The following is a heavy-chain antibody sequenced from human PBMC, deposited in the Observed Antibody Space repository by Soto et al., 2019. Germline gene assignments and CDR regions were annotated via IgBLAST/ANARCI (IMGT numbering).Heavy chain of an antibody. CDR3: ATSSYGSGSSFYYYGMDV. D-gene: IGHD3-10*01. CDR2: FDPEDGET. CDR1: VYTLTXXX. Sequence: SVKVSCKVSVYTLTXXXXXXXXXXXXXGLEWMGGFDPEDGETIYAQKFQGRVTMTEDTSTDTAYMELSSLRSEDTAVYYCATSSYGSGSSFYYYGMDVWGQGTTVTVSS. J-gene: IGHJ6*02. V-gene: IGHV1-24*01.